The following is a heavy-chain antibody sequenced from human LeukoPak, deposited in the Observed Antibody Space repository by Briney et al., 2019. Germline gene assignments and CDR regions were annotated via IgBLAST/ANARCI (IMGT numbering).Heavy chain of an antibody. V-gene: IGHV1-69*05. D-gene: IGHD6-6*01. CDR1: GGTFSSYA. CDR2: IIPIFGTA. J-gene: IGHJ5*02. Sequence: SVKVSCKASGGTFSSYAISWVRQAPGQGLEWMGGIIPIFGTANYAQKFQGRVTITTDESTSTAYMELSSLRSEDTAVYYCARGAEYSSSSGFDWFDPWGQGTLVIVSS. CDR3: ARGAEYSSSSGFDWFDP.